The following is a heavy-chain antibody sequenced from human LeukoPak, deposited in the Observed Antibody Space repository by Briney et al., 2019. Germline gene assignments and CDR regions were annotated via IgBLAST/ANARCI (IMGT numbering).Heavy chain of an antibody. CDR3: ARDNCDP. V-gene: IGHV3-48*01. Sequence: GGSLRPSCAASGFTFSSYSMNWARQAPGKGLEWVSYISSSGSTISYTDSVKGRLTISRDNAKHSLYLQMNCVSAEDTAVYYCARDNCDPWGQGTLVTVSS. CDR2: ISSSGSTI. CDR1: GFTFSSYS. J-gene: IGHJ5*02. D-gene: IGHD1-20*01.